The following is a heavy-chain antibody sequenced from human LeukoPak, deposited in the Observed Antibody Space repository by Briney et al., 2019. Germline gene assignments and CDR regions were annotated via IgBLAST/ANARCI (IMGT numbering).Heavy chain of an antibody. V-gene: IGHV4-34*01. J-gene: IGHJ4*02. D-gene: IGHD3-10*01. CDR2: INHSGST. CDR3: ARGDTYYFLY. Sequence: SETLSLTCAVYGGSFSGYYWSWIRQPPGKGLEWIGEINHSGSTNYNPSLKSRVTISVDTSKNQFSLKLSSVTAADTAVYYCARGDTYYFLYWGQGTLVTVSS. CDR1: GGSFSGYY.